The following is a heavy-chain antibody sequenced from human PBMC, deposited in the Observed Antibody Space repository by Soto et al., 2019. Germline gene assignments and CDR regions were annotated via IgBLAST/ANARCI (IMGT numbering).Heavy chain of an antibody. J-gene: IGHJ6*02. CDR2: ISAYNGNT. CDR3: ARGYVAPGQYSSYYSVMAV. D-gene: IGHD3-16*01. V-gene: IGHV1-18*01. CDR1: GYTFTSYG. Sequence: QVQLVQSGAEVKKPGASVKVSCKASGYTFTSYGISWVRQAPGQGLEWMGWISAYNGNTNYAQKLQGRVTMTTDTSPSTASMGLRSLGSNDTAVYSCARGYVAPGQYSSYYSVMAVWGQGPPVTVSS.